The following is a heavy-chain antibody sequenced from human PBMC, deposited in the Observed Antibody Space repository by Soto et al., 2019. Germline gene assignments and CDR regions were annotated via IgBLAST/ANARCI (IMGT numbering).Heavy chain of an antibody. Sequence: GGSLRLSCAASGFTFSDSAMHWVRQASGKGLEWVGRIRNKADSYATAYAASLKGRFTISRDDSKNTAYLQMNSLKTEDTAVYYCNRFLAAHGMDVWGQGTTVTVSS. CDR3: NRFLAAHGMDV. CDR1: GFTFSDSA. CDR2: IRNKADSYAT. V-gene: IGHV3-73*01. D-gene: IGHD6-13*01. J-gene: IGHJ6*02.